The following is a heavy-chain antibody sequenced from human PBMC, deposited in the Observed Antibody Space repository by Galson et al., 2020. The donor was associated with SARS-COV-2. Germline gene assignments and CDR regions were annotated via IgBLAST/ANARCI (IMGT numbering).Heavy chain of an antibody. J-gene: IGHJ4*02. D-gene: IGHD3-22*01. CDR2: INPYTGDT. CDR3: ARDKNSSGSYWQFFDY. Sequence: ASVKVSCMTSGYTFTAYFLHWVRQAPGQGPEWVGWINPYTGDTNLARKFQGRVTLTRDTSSKTAYLELSRLRSDDTAVYFCARDKNSSGSYWQFFDYWGQGSLVTVSS. V-gene: IGHV1-2*02. CDR1: GYTFTAYF.